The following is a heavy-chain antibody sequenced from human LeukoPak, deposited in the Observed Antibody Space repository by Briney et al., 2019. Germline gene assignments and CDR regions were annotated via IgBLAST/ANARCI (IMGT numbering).Heavy chain of an antibody. V-gene: IGHV3-13*05. CDR3: VRGSDY. J-gene: IGHJ4*02. CDR2: IAAAGDP. Sequence: PRGSLRLSCAGSGFTLSSCDMHWVRQCTGEGLAWVSTIAAAGDPYYPASVKGRFTISRESAKKSLYVQMNNLRAGGTAVYYCVRGSDYWGQGTLVTVSS. CDR1: GFTLSSCD.